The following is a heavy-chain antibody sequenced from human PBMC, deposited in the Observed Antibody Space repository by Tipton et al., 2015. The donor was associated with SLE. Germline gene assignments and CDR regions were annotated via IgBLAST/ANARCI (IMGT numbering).Heavy chain of an antibody. CDR3: ARALWVDKDFEVPLAIRLRAFDI. D-gene: IGHD2-2*02. V-gene: IGHV4-59*01. CDR2: ISYSGST. CDR1: GGSISTDY. J-gene: IGHJ3*02. Sequence: TLSLTCSVSGGSISTDYWSWIRQPPGKGLEWIGYISYSGSTNYNPSLKSRLTISVDTSKNQFSLRLSSVSAADTAMYYCARALWVDKDFEVPLAIRLRAFDIWGQGRMVTVSS.